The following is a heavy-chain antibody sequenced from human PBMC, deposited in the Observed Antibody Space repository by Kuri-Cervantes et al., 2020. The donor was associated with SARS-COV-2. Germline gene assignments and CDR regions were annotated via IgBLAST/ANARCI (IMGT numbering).Heavy chain of an antibody. CDR2: IRSKAYGGTT. CDR3: TRDHIVVVTAADY. J-gene: IGHJ4*02. Sequence: GESLKISCTASGFTFGDYAMSWFRQAPGKGLEWVGFIRSKAYGGTTEYAASVKGRFTISRDDSKSIAYLQMNSLKTEDTAVYYCTRDHIVVVTAADYWGQGTLVTVSS. D-gene: IGHD2-21*02. CDR1: GFTFGDYA. V-gene: IGHV3-49*03.